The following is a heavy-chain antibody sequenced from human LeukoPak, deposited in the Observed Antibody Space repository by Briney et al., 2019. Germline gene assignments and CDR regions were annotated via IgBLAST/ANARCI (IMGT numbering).Heavy chain of an antibody. V-gene: IGHV3-9*01. Sequence: GGSLRLSCAVSGFTFEDYAMHWVRQVPGKGLEWISGIGWNSGSIGYADSVKGRSTISRDNAKNSLYLQMNTLRAEDTALYYCARDSRAYYYYGMDVWGQGTTVTVSS. CDR1: GFTFEDYA. CDR2: IGWNSGSI. J-gene: IGHJ6*02. CDR3: ARDSRAYYYYGMDV.